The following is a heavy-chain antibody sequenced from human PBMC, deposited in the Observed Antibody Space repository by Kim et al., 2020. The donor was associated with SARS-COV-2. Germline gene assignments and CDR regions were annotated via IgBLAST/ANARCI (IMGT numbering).Heavy chain of an antibody. J-gene: IGHJ4*02. D-gene: IGHD6-19*01. CDR1: GFTFSSYE. Sequence: GGSLRLSCAASGFTFSSYEMNWVRQAPGKGLEWVSYISSSGSTIYYADSVKGRFTISRDNAKNSLYLQMNSLRAEDTAVYYCARGGSSGWYLDYWGQGTLVTVSS. CDR3: ARGGSSGWYLDY. V-gene: IGHV3-48*03. CDR2: ISSSGSTI.